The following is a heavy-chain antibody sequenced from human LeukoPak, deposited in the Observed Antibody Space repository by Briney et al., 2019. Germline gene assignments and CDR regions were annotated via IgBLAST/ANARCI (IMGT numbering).Heavy chain of an antibody. CDR3: XKDLGVGATSGVAY. D-gene: IGHD1-26*01. J-gene: IGHJ4*02. V-gene: IGHV3-23*01. CDR1: GFTFSSYA. Sequence: GGSLRLSCAASGFTFSSYAMSWVRQAPGKGLEWVSAISGSGGSTYYADSVKGRFTISRDNSKNTLYLQMNSLRAEDTAVYYXXKDLGVGATSGVAYWGQGTLVTVSS. CDR2: ISGSGGST.